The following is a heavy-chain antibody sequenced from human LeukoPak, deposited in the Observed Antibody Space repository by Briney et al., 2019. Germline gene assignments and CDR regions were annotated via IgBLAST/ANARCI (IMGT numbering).Heavy chain of an antibody. Sequence: GGSLRLSCAASGFTFSSYAMSWVRQAPGKGLEWVSAVSGSGGSTYYADSVKGRFTISRDNSKNTLYLQMNSLRAEDTAVYYCACFRRGDPIFWGQGTMVTVSS. J-gene: IGHJ3*01. V-gene: IGHV3-23*01. CDR1: GFTFSSYA. D-gene: IGHD3-10*01. CDR3: ACFRRGDPIF. CDR2: VSGSGGST.